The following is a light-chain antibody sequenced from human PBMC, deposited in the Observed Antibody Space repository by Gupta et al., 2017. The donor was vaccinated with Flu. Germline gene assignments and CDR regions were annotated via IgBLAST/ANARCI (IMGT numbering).Light chain of an antibody. J-gene: IGKJ4*01. CDR3: QHYDDLLT. V-gene: IGKV1-33*01. CDR2: DSS. CDR1: QDSGNN. Sequence: DIQLTQSPSSLSASVGDRVTITCQASQDSGNNLNWYQQKPGKAPKLLIYDSSNLETGVPSRFTGSGYGTDFTFTITSLHPEDIATYYCQHYDDLLTFGAGTKVEIK.